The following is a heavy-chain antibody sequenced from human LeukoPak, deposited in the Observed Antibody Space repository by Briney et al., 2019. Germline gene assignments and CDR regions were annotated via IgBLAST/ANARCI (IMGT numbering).Heavy chain of an antibody. CDR3: ARGGYSSSWYNY. Sequence: SETLSLTCTISGGSFSSYYWSWIRQPPGKGLEWIGYIYSSGTTNYNPSLKSRVTISVDTSKNQFSLKLSSVTAADTAVYYCARGGYSSSWYNYWGQGTLVTVSS. CDR1: GGSFSSYY. V-gene: IGHV4-59*12. J-gene: IGHJ4*02. D-gene: IGHD6-13*01. CDR2: IYSSGTT.